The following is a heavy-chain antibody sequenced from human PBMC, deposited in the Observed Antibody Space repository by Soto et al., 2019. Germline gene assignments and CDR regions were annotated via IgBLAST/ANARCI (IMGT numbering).Heavy chain of an antibody. V-gene: IGHV4-59*01. D-gene: IGHD3-22*01. CDR2: IYYSGST. CDR3: ARGRLDSSGYYRTVPDY. CDR1: GGSISSYY. Sequence: KTSETLSLTCTVSGGSISSYYWSWIRQPPGKGLEWTGYIYYSGSTNYNPSLKSRVTISVDTSKNQFSLKLSSVTAADTAVYYCARGRLDSSGYYRTVPDYWGQGTLVTVS. J-gene: IGHJ4*02.